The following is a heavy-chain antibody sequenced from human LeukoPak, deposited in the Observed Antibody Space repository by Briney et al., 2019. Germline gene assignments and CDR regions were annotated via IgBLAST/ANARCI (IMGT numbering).Heavy chain of an antibody. CDR2: INPSGGST. CDR3: ARGQVLRFLEWLLYPNDY. Sequence: ASVRVSCKASGYTFTSYYMHWVRQAPGQGLEWMGIINPSGGSTSYAQKFQGRVTITRDTSTSTVYMELSSLRSEDTAVYYCARGQVLRFLEWLLYPNDYWGQGTLVTVSS. CDR1: GYTFTSYY. D-gene: IGHD3-3*01. J-gene: IGHJ4*02. V-gene: IGHV1-46*03.